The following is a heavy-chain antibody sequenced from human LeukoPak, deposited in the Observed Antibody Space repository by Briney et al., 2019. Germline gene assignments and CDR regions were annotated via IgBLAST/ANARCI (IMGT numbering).Heavy chain of an antibody. CDR3: ARRRYYDSSGYWYYFDY. Sequence: SETLSLTCTVSGDSISSYYWNWIRQPPGKGLEWIGFIYDSGSTNYNPSLRSRVTISLDTSKNQFSLRLSSVTAADTAVYYCARRRYYDSSGYWYYFDYWGQGTLVTASS. CDR1: GDSISSYY. J-gene: IGHJ4*02. D-gene: IGHD3-22*01. CDR2: IYDSGST. V-gene: IGHV4-59*08.